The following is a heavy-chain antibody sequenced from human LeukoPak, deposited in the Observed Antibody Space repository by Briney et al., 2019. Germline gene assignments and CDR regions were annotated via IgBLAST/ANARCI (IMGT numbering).Heavy chain of an antibody. J-gene: IGHJ4*02. D-gene: IGHD4-11*01. CDR1: AGSIFTSSYY. Sequence: PSETLSLTCTDSAGSIFTSSYYWCGIRQPPGKGLEWIGSIYYSGSTYYNPSLKSRVTISVDTSKNQFSLKLSSVTAADTAVYYCAGQAFSNHHFDYWGQGTLVTVSS. V-gene: IGHV4-39*01. CDR3: AGQAFSNHHFDY. CDR2: IYYSGST.